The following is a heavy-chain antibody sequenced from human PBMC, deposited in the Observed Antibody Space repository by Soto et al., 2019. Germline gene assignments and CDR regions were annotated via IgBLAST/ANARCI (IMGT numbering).Heavy chain of an antibody. Sequence: SVKVSCKSSGGTFSSYAISWVRQAPGQGLEWMGGIIPIFGTANYAQKFQGRVTITADESTSTAYMELSSLRSEDTAVYYCARDRVTIFGVVIRHFDYWGQGTLVTVSS. CDR3: ARDRVTIFGVVIRHFDY. V-gene: IGHV1-69*13. CDR2: IIPIFGTA. J-gene: IGHJ4*02. D-gene: IGHD3-3*01. CDR1: GGTFSSYA.